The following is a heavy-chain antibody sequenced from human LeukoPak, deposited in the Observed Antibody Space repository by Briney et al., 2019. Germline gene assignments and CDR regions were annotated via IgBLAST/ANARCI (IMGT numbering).Heavy chain of an antibody. V-gene: IGHV1-2*02. CDR1: GYTFTGYG. Sequence: ASVKVSCKASGYTFTGYGISWVRQAPGQGLEWMGWINPNSGGTNYAQKFQGRVTMTRDTSISTAYMELSRLRSDDTAVYYCARMYGGNGYYFDYWGQGTLVTVSS. CDR3: ARMYGGNGYYFDY. D-gene: IGHD4-23*01. J-gene: IGHJ4*02. CDR2: INPNSGGT.